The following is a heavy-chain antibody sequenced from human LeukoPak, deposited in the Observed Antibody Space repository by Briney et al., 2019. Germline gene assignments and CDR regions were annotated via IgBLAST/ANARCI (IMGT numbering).Heavy chain of an antibody. D-gene: IGHD3-10*01. Sequence: GGTLRLSCAASGFIFSSHGMNWVRQAPGKGLEWVSGISPSGDITYYADSVKGRFTISRDNSKNTLYLQMNSLRAEDTAVYYCARVLSGRGSLYDYYYYMDVWGKGTTVTISS. CDR3: ARVLSGRGSLYDYYYYMDV. CDR1: GFIFSSHG. J-gene: IGHJ6*03. CDR2: ISPSGDIT. V-gene: IGHV3-23*01.